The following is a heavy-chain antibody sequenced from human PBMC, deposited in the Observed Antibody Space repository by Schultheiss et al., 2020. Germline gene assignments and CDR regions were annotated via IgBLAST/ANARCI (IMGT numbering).Heavy chain of an antibody. D-gene: IGHD4-17*01. CDR1: GGSISRGGNY. Sequence: SETLSLTCTVSGGSISRGGNYWSWIRQPPGKGLEWIGSIYYSGSTYYNPSLKSRVTISVDTSKNQFSLKLSSVTAADTAVYYCARWGYGDYPYYFDYWGQGTLVTVSS. CDR2: IYYSGST. J-gene: IGHJ4*02. CDR3: ARWGYGDYPYYFDY. V-gene: IGHV4-39*07.